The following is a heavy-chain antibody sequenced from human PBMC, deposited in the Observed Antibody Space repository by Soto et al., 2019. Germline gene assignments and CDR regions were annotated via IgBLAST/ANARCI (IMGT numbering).Heavy chain of an antibody. V-gene: IGHV4-4*07. J-gene: IGHJ4*02. CDR1: GGSISSYY. D-gene: IGHD6-19*01. CDR2: IYTSGST. CDR3: ARVGYSSGWYSTYYFDY. Sequence: PSETLSLTCTVSGGSISSYYWSWIRQPAGKGLEWIGRIYTSGSTNYNPSLKSRVTMSVDTSKNQFSLKLSSVTAADTAVYHCARVGYSSGWYSTYYFDYWGQGTLVTASS.